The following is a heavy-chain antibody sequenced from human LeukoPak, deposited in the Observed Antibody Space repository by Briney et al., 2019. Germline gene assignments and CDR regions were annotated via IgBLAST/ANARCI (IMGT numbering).Heavy chain of an antibody. CDR3: ARRGAETTVVAE. Sequence: GESLKISCKGSGYSFTNYWIGWVRPMPGIGLEWMGIIYPVDSDTRYSPSFQGQVTISADKSISTAYLQWSSLKASDTAIYYCARRGAETTVVAEWGQGTMVTVSS. D-gene: IGHD4-23*01. CDR1: GYSFTNYW. J-gene: IGHJ3*01. V-gene: IGHV5-51*01. CDR2: IYPVDSDT.